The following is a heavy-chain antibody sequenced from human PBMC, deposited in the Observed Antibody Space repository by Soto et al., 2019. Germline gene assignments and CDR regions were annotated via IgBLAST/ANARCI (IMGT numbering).Heavy chain of an antibody. Sequence: QVQLVQSGAEVKKPGASVKVSCKASGYTFTSYGISWVRQAPGQGLEWMGWISAYNGNTNYAQKLQGRVTMTTDTSPGTADMELRRLRPDEPAVYYCARGVRVGGASPVGCKGVWGQGTPVTVSS. CDR3: ARGVRVGGASPVGCKGV. CDR2: ISAYNGNT. CDR1: GYTFTSYG. D-gene: IGHD2-21*01. V-gene: IGHV1-18*01. J-gene: IGHJ6*02.